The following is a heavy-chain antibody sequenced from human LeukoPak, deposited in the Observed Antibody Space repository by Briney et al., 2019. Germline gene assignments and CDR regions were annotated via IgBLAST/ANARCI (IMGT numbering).Heavy chain of an antibody. CDR1: VGTFSSYA. J-gene: IGHJ5*02. CDR2: IIPIFGTA. D-gene: IGHD3-22*01. CDR3: ARDPGDYYDSSGYRRWFDP. V-gene: IGHV1-69*05. Sequence: SVNVSCKASVGTFSSYAISWVRQAPGQGLEWMGRIIPIFGTANYAQKFQGRVTITTDESTRTAYMELSSLRSEDTAVYYCARDPGDYYDSSGYRRWFDPWGQGTLVTVSS.